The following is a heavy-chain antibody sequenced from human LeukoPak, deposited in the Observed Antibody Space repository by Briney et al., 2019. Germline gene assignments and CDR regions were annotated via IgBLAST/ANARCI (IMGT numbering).Heavy chain of an antibody. CDR1: GFTFSSYA. CDR3: AKFLPTHIVVANYYFDY. D-gene: IGHD2-21*01. CDR2: ISGSGGST. J-gene: IGHJ4*02. V-gene: IGHV3-23*01. Sequence: GGSLRLSCAASGFTFSSYAMSWVRQAPGKGLEWVSAISGSGGSTYYADSVKGWFTISRDNSKNTLYLQMNSLRAEDTAVYYCAKFLPTHIVVANYYFDYWGQGTLVTVSS.